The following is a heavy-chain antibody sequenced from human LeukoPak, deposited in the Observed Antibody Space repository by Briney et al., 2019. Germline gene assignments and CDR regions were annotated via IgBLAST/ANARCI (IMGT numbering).Heavy chain of an antibody. Sequence: ASVKVSCKASGYTFTSYYMHWVRQAPGQGLEWMGIINPSGGSTSYAQKFQGRVTITTDESTSTAYMELSSLRSEDTAVYYCARDRAWRSWFDPWGQGTLVTVSS. D-gene: IGHD3-10*01. CDR3: ARDRAWRSWFDP. V-gene: IGHV1-46*01. J-gene: IGHJ5*02. CDR2: INPSGGST. CDR1: GYTFTSYY.